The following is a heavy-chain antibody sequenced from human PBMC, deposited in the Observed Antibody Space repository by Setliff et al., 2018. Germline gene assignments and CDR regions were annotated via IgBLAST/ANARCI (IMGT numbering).Heavy chain of an antibody. CDR2: INPTGGLT. D-gene: IGHD2-8*01. J-gene: IGHJ4*02. CDR1: GYTLTKYY. V-gene: IGHV1-46*01. Sequence: ASVKVSCKASGYTLTKYYMHWVRQAPGQGLEWMGIINPTGGLTRYAQKFQGRVTMTWDTSTNIAYMELSGLRYADSAIYYCIMNMVRPVTGLDCWGPGTLVTVSS. CDR3: IMNMVRPVTGLDC.